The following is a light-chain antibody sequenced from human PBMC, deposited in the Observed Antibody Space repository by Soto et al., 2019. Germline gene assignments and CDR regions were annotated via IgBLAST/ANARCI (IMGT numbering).Light chain of an antibody. V-gene: IGLV2-18*02. CDR2: EVS. CDR3: SSYTSSSTLA. CDR1: SNDVGSYNR. J-gene: IGLJ2*01. Sequence: QSVLTQPPSVSGSPGQSVTISCTGTSNDVGSYNRVSWYQQPPGTAPKLIIYEVSDRPSGVPNRFSGSKSGNTASLTISGLQAEDEADYYCSSYTSSSTLAFGGGTKLTVL.